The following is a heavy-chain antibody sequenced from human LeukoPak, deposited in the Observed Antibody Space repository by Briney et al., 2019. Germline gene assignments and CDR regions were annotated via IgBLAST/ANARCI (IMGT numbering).Heavy chain of an antibody. CDR3: TKGSGSGTWYYFDY. D-gene: IGHD6-13*01. CDR1: GFKFDDYA. Sequence: APRPSWAASGFKFDDYAMHWVRQAPGKGLEWVSGISWNSGSIGYADSVRGRFTISRDNAKKSLYLQMNSLRPEDTALYYCTKGSGSGTWYYFDYWGQGTLVTVSS. CDR2: ISWNSGSI. J-gene: IGHJ4*02. V-gene: IGHV3-9*01.